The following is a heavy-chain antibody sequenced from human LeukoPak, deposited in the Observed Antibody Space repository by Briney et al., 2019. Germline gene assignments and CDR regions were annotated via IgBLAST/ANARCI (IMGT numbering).Heavy chain of an antibody. CDR1: GFTFSSYW. V-gene: IGHV3-74*01. CDR3: ARVSGYHLNWFDP. J-gene: IGHJ5*02. Sequence: GGSLRLSCAASGFTFSSYWMHWVRHAPGKGLVWVSRINSDGSSTSYADSVKGRFTISRDNAKNTLYLQMNSLRAEDTAVYYCARVSGYHLNWFDPWGQGTLVTVSS. CDR2: INSDGSST. D-gene: IGHD5-12*01.